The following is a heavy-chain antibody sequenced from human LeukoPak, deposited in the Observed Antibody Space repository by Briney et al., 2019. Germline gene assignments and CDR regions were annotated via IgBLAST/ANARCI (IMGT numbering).Heavy chain of an antibody. CDR2: IYYSGST. CDR3: AREYSGYVPYFDY. Sequence: PSETLSLTCTVSGGSTSSYYWSWIRQPPGKGLEWIGYIYYSGSTNYNPSLKSRVTISVDTSKNQFSLKLSSVTAADTAVYYCAREYSGYVPYFDYWGQGTLVTVYS. J-gene: IGHJ4*02. CDR1: GGSTSSYY. D-gene: IGHD5-12*01. V-gene: IGHV4-59*01.